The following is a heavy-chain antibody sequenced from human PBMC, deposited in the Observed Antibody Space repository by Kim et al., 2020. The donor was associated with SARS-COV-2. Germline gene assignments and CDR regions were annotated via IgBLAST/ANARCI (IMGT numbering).Heavy chain of an antibody. D-gene: IGHD2-15*01. J-gene: IGHJ5*02. CDR2: ITSGGTT. Sequence: GGSLRLSCAASGFTFSSYAMSWVRQAPGKGLEWVSVITSGGTTYYADSVKGRFTISRDSSKNTLYLQMNSLRAEDTAVYYCAKDKVVAVRGHNLQGFDPWGQGTLVTVSA. V-gene: IGHV3-23*01. CDR3: AKDKVVAVRGHNLQGFDP. CDR1: GFTFSSYA.